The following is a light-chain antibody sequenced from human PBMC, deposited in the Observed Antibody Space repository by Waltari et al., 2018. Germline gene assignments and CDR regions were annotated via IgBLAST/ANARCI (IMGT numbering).Light chain of an antibody. CDR3: CSCVGRNIYWV. CDR1: SSDVGANNF. Sequence: QSALTQPRSVSGSPGQSVTISCPGTSSDVGANNFVSWYQHHPDKAPKRIIYDINKRPSGVPDRFSGSKSSNTASLTISGLQAEDEADYYCCSCVGRNIYWVFGGGTKLTVL. J-gene: IGLJ3*02. V-gene: IGLV2-11*01. CDR2: DIN.